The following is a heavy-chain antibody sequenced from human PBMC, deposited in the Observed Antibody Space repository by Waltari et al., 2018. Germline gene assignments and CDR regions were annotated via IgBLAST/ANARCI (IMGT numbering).Heavy chain of an antibody. CDR2: ISRSGNYI. Sequence: DVQLVESGGGLVKSGGPLRLSCASSGVPLSTFNMNWVRQPPGKGLEWVSTISRSGNYIYYADSVKGRFTISRDNAKNSLFLHMNSLRGDDTAVYFCAGDGSSSAFHSWGQGTLVTVSS. D-gene: IGHD6-19*01. J-gene: IGHJ1*01. CDR3: AGDGSSSAFHS. CDR1: GVPLSTFN. V-gene: IGHV3-21*02.